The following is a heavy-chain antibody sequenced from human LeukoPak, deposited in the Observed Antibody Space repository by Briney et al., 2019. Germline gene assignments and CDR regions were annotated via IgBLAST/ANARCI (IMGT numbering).Heavy chain of an antibody. V-gene: IGHV1-18*01. Sequence: GASVKVSCKASGYTFTSYGISWVRQAPGQGLEWMGWISAYNGNTNYAQKLQGRVTMTTDTSTSTAHMELRSLRSDDTAVYYCARDSVATMAARFFDYWGQGTLVTVSS. D-gene: IGHD5-12*01. J-gene: IGHJ4*02. CDR3: ARDSVATMAARFFDY. CDR2: ISAYNGNT. CDR1: GYTFTSYG.